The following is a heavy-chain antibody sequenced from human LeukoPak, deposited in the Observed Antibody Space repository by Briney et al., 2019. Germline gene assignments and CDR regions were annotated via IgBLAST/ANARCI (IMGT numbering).Heavy chain of an antibody. CDR1: GYSFTSYW. Sequence: GESLKISCKGSGYSFTSYWIGWVRQMPGKGLEWMGIIYPGDSDTRYSPSFQGQVTISADKSISTAYLQWSSLKASDTAMYYCARTDSSSWSPENGMDVWGQGTTVTVSS. V-gene: IGHV5-51*01. J-gene: IGHJ6*02. CDR2: IYPGDSDT. D-gene: IGHD6-13*01. CDR3: ARTDSSSWSPENGMDV.